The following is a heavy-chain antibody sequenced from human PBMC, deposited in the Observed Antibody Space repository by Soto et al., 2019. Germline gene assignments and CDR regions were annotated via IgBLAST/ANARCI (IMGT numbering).Heavy chain of an antibody. CDR2: IWYDGSNK. J-gene: IGHJ3*02. CDR1: GFTFSSCG. Sequence: QVQLVESGGGVVQPGRSLRLSCAASGFTFSSCGMHWVRQAPGKGLEWVADIWYDGSNKYYADSVKGRFTISRDNSKNTLYLQMNSLRAEDTAVYYCAREGYSSGPNKLGAFDIWGQGTMVTVSS. CDR3: AREGYSSGPNKLGAFDI. D-gene: IGHD6-19*01. V-gene: IGHV3-33*01.